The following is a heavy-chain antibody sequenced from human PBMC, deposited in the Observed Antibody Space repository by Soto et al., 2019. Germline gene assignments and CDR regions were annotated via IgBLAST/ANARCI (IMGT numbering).Heavy chain of an antibody. CDR3: ARDSLTGVAVAGIFDY. Sequence: ASVKVSCKASGGTFSSYAISWVRQAPGQGLEWMGGIIPIFGTANYAQKFQGRVTITADESTSTAYMELSSLRSEDTAVYYCARDSLTGVAVAGIFDYWGQGTLVTVSS. V-gene: IGHV1-69*13. CDR2: IIPIFGTA. D-gene: IGHD6-19*01. J-gene: IGHJ4*02. CDR1: GGTFSSYA.